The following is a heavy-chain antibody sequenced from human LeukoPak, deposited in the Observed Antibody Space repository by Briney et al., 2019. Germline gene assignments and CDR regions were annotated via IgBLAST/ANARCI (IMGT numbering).Heavy chain of an antibody. Sequence: PSETLSLTCTVSGDSISSTNYWGWIRQPPGKGLEWIGEINHSGSTNYNPSLKSRVTISVDTSKNQFSLKLSSVTAADTAVYYCAGIIAVAGNDAFDIWGQGTMVTVSS. V-gene: IGHV4-38-2*02. J-gene: IGHJ3*02. CDR1: GDSISSTNY. CDR3: AGIIAVAGNDAFDI. CDR2: INHSGST. D-gene: IGHD6-19*01.